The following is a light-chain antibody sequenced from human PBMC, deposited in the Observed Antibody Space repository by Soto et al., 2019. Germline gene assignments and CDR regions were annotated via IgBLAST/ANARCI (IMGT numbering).Light chain of an antibody. Sequence: QSVLTQPASVSGSPGQSITISCTGTSSDVGGYNYVSWYQQHPGKAPKLMIYDVTNRPSGVSTRFSGSQSGNTASLTISGLQAEDEADYYCNSYTSSSTLVFGGGTKLTVL. CDR2: DVT. V-gene: IGLV2-14*01. CDR3: NSYTSSSTLV. CDR1: SSDVGGYNY. J-gene: IGLJ2*01.